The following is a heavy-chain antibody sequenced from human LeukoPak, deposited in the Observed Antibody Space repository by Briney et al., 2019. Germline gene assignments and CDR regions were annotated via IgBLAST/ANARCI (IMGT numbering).Heavy chain of an antibody. Sequence: PGGSLRISCAASGFMFDDYAMHWVRQVPGRGLEWASLISGDGVSSFYADSVKGRFTISRDNNNSSLSLQMRRLTTEDTAFYYCVREQFSHTSNYFDNWGQGILVTVSS. D-gene: IGHD5-24*01. V-gene: IGHV3-43*02. CDR2: ISGDGVSS. CDR1: GFMFDDYA. J-gene: IGHJ4*02. CDR3: VREQFSHTSNYFDN.